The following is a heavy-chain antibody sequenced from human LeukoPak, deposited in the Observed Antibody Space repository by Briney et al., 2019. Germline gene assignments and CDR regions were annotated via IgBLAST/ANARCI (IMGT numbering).Heavy chain of an antibody. J-gene: IGHJ4*02. CDR2: ISYTGTT. Sequence: SETLSLTCTVSGGSIGSSAYSWGWIRQPPGKGLEWIGSISYTGTTYYNPSLKSRVTISLDTSKNQFSLKLSSVTAADTAVYYCARDMGILTGYYRDYWGQGTLVTVSS. D-gene: IGHD3-9*01. CDR1: GGSIGSSAYS. CDR3: ARDMGILTGYYRDY. V-gene: IGHV4-39*02.